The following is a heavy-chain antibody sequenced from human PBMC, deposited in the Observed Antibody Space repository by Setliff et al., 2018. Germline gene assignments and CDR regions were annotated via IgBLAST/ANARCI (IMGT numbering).Heavy chain of an antibody. CDR2: IYYSGST. J-gene: IGHJ4*02. CDR3: AREERYYNFWSGYFGY. V-gene: IGHV4-39*07. Sequence: SETLSLTCTVSGGSISSSSYYWSWIRQPPGKGLEWIGSIYYSGSTYYNPSLKSRVTISVDTSKNQFSLKLSSVTAAVTAVYYCAREERYYNFWSGYFGYWGQGTLVTVS. D-gene: IGHD3-3*01. CDR1: GGSISSSSYY.